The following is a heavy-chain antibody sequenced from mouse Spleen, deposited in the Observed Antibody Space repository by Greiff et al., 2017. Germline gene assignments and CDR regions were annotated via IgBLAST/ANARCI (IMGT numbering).Heavy chain of an antibody. CDR3: TKGGYYALYAMDY. CDR1: GYTFTSYW. Sequence: QVQLQQPGAELVRPGASVKLSCKASGYTFTSYWINWVKQRPGQGLEWIGNIYPSDSYTNYNQKFKDKATLTVDKSSSTAYMQLSSPTSEDSAVYYCTKGGYYALYAMDYWGQGTSVTVSS. D-gene: IGHD1-1*02. J-gene: IGHJ4*01. V-gene: IGHV1-69*02. CDR2: IYPSDSYT.